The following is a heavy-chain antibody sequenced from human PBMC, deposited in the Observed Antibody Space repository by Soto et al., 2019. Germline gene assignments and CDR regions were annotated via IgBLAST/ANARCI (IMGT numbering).Heavy chain of an antibody. CDR1: AFTFSSYG. J-gene: IGHJ3*02. D-gene: IGHD2-21*01. CDR2: IWYDGSNK. Sequence: GGLLRLSCAASAFTFSSYGMHLVRQAPGKGLEWVAVIWYDGSNKYYADSVKGRFTISRDNSKNTLCLQMNSLRAEDTAVYYCARDGGGYSGNAFDIWGQGTMVTVSS. V-gene: IGHV3-33*01. CDR3: ARDGGGYSGNAFDI.